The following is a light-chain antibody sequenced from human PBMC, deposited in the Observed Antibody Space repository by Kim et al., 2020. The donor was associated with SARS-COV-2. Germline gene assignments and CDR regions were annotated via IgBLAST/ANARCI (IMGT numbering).Light chain of an antibody. CDR1: QSVGNY. V-gene: IGKV3-11*01. CDR2: DAA. CDR3: QQRGN. J-gene: IGKJ5*01. Sequence: ATVYLSPGESAALSCGGSQSVGNYLTWYQQKPGQAPRLLIYDAAKRATGIPARFRGGGSGTDFTLNIGTLEAEDSAVYYCQQRGNFGQGTRLEIK.